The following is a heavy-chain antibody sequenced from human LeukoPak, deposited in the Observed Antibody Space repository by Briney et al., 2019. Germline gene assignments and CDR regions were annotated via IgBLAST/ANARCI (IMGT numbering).Heavy chain of an antibody. J-gene: IGHJ5*02. CDR2: INPNSGGT. CDR3: ARTYYYDSSGYYSSGWFDP. Sequence: ASVKVSCKASGYTFTGYYMHWVRQAPGQGLEWMGRINPNSGGTNYARKFQGRVTMTRDTSISTAYMELSRLRSDDTAVYYCARTYYYDSSGYYSSGWFDPWGQGTLVTVSS. D-gene: IGHD3-22*01. CDR1: GYTFTGYY. V-gene: IGHV1-2*06.